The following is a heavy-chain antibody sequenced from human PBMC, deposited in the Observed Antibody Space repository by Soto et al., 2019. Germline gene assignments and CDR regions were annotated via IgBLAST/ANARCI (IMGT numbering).Heavy chain of an antibody. V-gene: IGHV1-24*01. D-gene: IGHD3-10*01. CDR1: GHTLTEFS. Sequence: GAAVKCSFNLSGHTLTEFSIHWVRQAPGKGLEWMGGFDPEGGEAIYAQYGHGRVTFTEDTVTETAYMELSGLKSDDTAGYYCATPTPLRRGMITNICFDCLGQAAPVTVSS. CDR2: FDPEGGEA. CDR3: ATPTPLRRGMITNICFDC. J-gene: IGHJ4*02.